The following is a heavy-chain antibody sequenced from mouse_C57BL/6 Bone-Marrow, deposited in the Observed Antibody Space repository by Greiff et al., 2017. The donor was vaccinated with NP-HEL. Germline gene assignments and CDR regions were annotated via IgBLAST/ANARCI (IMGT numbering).Heavy chain of an antibody. Sequence: EVMLVESGGGLVKPGGSLKLSCAASGFTFSSYAMSWVRQTPEKRLEWVATISDGGSYTYYPDNVKGRFTISRDNAKNHLYMQMSHLKSEDTAMYYCARDDYYGSSPAWFAYWGQGTLVTVSA. J-gene: IGHJ3*01. V-gene: IGHV5-4*01. CDR2: ISDGGSYT. D-gene: IGHD1-1*01. CDR1: GFTFSSYA. CDR3: ARDDYYGSSPAWFAY.